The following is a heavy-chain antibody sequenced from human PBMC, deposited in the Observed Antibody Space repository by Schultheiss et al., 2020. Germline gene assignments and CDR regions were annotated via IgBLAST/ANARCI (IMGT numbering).Heavy chain of an antibody. Sequence: SETLSLTCTVSGGSISSGGYYWSWIRQHPGKGLEWIGYIYYSGSTNYNPSLKSRVTISVDTSKNQFSLKLSSVTAADTAVYYCARDMRYCSGGSCYSYYYYGMDVWGQGTTVTVSS. CDR2: IYYSGST. CDR1: GGSISSGGYY. CDR3: ARDMRYCSGGSCYSYYYYGMDV. V-gene: IGHV4-61*08. D-gene: IGHD2-15*01. J-gene: IGHJ6*02.